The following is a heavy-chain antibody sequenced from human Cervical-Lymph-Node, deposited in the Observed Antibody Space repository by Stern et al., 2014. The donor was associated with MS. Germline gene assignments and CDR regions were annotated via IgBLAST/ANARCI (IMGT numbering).Heavy chain of an antibody. CDR1: GYTFTGYY. V-gene: IGHV1-2*02. J-gene: IGHJ4*02. CDR2: INPKSGGT. Sequence: VQLVESGAEVKKPGASVKVSCKAAGYTFTGYYTHWVRQAPGQGLEWMGCINPKSGGTNYAQKFQGRVTMTRDTSISTAYMELSSLRSDDTAVYYCARDRGGEVPLHFDHWGQGTLVTVSS. D-gene: IGHD2-2*01. CDR3: ARDRGGEVPLHFDH.